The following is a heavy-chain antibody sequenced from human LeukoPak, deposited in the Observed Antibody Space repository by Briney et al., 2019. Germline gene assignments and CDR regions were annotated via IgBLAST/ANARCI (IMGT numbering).Heavy chain of an antibody. CDR1: GFTFSSYA. J-gene: IGHJ3*02. Sequence: GGSLRLSCAASGFTFSSYAMSWVRQAPGKGLEWVSGISGSGGIKYYADSVKGRFTISRDNSKNTLYMQVKSLRAEDTAVYYCAKDGEFYYDSGSYYKGAFDIWGRGTMVTVSS. V-gene: IGHV3-23*01. CDR3: AKDGEFYYDSGSYYKGAFDI. CDR2: ISGSGGIK. D-gene: IGHD3-10*01.